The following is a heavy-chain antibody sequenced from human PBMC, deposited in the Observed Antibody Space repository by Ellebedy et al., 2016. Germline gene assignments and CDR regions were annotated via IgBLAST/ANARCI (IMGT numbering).Heavy chain of an antibody. V-gene: IGHV1-2*02. Sequence: ASVKVSXXASGYTFTGYYMHWVRQAPGQGLEWMGWINPNSGGTNYAQKFQGRVTMTRDTSISTAYMELSRLRSEDTAVYYCASGPWGSSTRPEDYYYYMGVWGKGTTVTVSS. CDR1: GYTFTGYY. D-gene: IGHD2-2*01. CDR2: INPNSGGT. J-gene: IGHJ6*03. CDR3: ASGPWGSSTRPEDYYYYMGV.